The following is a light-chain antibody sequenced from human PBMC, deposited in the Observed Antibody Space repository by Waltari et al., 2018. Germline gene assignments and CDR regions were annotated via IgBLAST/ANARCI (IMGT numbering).Light chain of an antibody. CDR1: QSISRN. Sequence: EVVITQSPPTLSVSPGAGATPSCRASQSISRNLAWYQQKPGQAPRLLIYVASTRAPGIPARFSGSGSWTEFTLTISSLQSEDFAVYYCQQYNNWRTFGQGTKLEI. CDR2: VAS. CDR3: QQYNNWRT. J-gene: IGKJ2*01. V-gene: IGKV3-15*01.